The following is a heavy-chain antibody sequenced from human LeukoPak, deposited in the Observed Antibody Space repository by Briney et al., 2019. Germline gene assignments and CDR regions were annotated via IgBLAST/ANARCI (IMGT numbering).Heavy chain of an antibody. V-gene: IGHV1-46*01. Sequence: ASVKVSCKASGYTFTSYYMHWVRQAPGQGLEWMGIINPSGGSTSYAQKFQGRVTMTRDMSTSTVYMELSSLRSEDTAVYYCAGEGDYYDSSGYYGAFDIWGQGTMVTVSS. D-gene: IGHD3-22*01. CDR2: INPSGGST. CDR3: AGEGDYYDSSGYYGAFDI. CDR1: GYTFTSYY. J-gene: IGHJ3*02.